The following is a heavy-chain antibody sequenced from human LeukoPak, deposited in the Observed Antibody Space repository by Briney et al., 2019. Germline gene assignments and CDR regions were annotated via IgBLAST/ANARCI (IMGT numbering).Heavy chain of an antibody. CDR2: IYYSGST. D-gene: IGHD1-1*01. V-gene: IGHV4-59*01. J-gene: IGHJ3*02. CDR1: GFTFSSYA. Sequence: SGGSLRLSCAASGFTFSSYAKSWVRQAPGKGLEWIGYIYYSGSTNYNPSLKSRVTISVDTSKNQFSLKLSSVTAADTAVYYCARTTDWVAFDIWGQGTMVTVSS. CDR3: ARTTDWVAFDI.